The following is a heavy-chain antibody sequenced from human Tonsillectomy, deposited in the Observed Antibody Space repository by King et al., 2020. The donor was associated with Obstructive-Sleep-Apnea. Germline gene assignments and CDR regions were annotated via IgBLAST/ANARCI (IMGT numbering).Heavy chain of an antibody. D-gene: IGHD1-7*01. CDR2: IYTSGST. Sequence: QLQESGPGLVEPSETLSLTCTVSGASVNSFYWSWIRQSAGEGLEWIGRIYTSGSTDYNPSLKSRATMSVDTSKHQFSPKLTSVTAADTAVYYCARVGETIYYYYGMDVWGQGTTVTVSS. CDR3: ARVGETIYYYYGMDV. V-gene: IGHV4-4*07. CDR1: GASVNSFY. J-gene: IGHJ6*02.